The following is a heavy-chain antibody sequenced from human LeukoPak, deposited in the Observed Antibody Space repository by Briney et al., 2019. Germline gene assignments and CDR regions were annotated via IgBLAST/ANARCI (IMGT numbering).Heavy chain of an antibody. J-gene: IGHJ4*02. CDR1: GFTFNKYA. CDR3: ARAPHGMFDY. CDR2: ISYDGSNK. Sequence: PGGSLRLSCAASGFTFNKYAMSWVRQSPGKGLEWVAVISYDGSNKYYADSVKGRFTISRDNSKNTLYLQMNSLRAEDTAVYYCARAPHGMFDYWGQGTLVTVSS. V-gene: IGHV3-30*04.